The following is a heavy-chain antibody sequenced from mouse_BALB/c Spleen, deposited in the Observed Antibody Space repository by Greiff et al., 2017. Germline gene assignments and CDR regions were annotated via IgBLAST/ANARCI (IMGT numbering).Heavy chain of an antibody. CDR1: GYAFTNYL. CDR3: ASGGNFAY. D-gene: IGHD1-1*02. Sequence: VQLQQSGAELVRPGTSVKVSCKASGYAFTNYLIEWVKQRPGQGLEWIGVINPGSGGTNYNEKFKGKATLTADKSSSTAYMQLSSLTSDDSAVYFCASGGNFAYWGQGTLVTVSA. J-gene: IGHJ3*01. V-gene: IGHV1-54*01. CDR2: INPGSGGT.